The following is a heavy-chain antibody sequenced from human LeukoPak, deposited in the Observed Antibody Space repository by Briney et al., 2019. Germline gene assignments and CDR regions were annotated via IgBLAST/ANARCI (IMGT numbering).Heavy chain of an antibody. CDR2: ISSSGSTI. J-gene: IGHJ4*02. D-gene: IGHD3-10*01. Sequence: GGSLRLSCAASGFTFSSYEMNWVRQAPGKGLEWVSYISSSGSTIYYADSVKGRFTISRDNAKNSLYLQMNSLRAEDTAVYYCARVVRGVGYYFDYWGQGTLVTVFS. V-gene: IGHV3-48*03. CDR3: ARVVRGVGYYFDY. CDR1: GFTFSSYE.